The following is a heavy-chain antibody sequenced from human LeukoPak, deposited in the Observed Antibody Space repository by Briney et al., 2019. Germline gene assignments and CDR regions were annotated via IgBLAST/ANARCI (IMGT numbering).Heavy chain of an antibody. J-gene: IGHJ4*02. CDR1: GFTFDDYA. D-gene: IGHD3-9*01. CDR2: ISWNSGSI. V-gene: IGHV3-9*01. CDR3: ARDSVDWLPFYY. Sequence: GGFLRLSCAASGFTFDDYAMHWVRQAPGKGLEWVSGISWNSGSIGYADSVKGRFTISRDNAKNSLYLQMNSLRAEDTALYYCARDSVDWLPFYYWGQGTLVTVSS.